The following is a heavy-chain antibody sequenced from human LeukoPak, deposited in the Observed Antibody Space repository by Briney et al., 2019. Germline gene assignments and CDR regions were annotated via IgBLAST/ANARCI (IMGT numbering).Heavy chain of an antibody. D-gene: IGHD3-3*01. CDR1: GGSISNYY. Sequence: PSETLSLTCTVSGGSISNYYWSWIRQTPGKGLEWIGYIYYTGSTKYNPSLKSRLTISVDTSKNHFSLKLSAVTAADTAVYYCARVIIHGYSDYCGQGTLVTVSS. V-gene: IGHV4-59*08. CDR2: IYYTGST. J-gene: IGHJ4*02. CDR3: ARVIIHGYSDY.